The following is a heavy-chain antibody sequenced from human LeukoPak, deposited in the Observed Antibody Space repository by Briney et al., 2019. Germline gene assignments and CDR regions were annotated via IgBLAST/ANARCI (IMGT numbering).Heavy chain of an antibody. J-gene: IGHJ4*02. D-gene: IGHD3-9*01. V-gene: IGHV1-18*01. CDR1: GYTFTSYG. CDR2: ISACNGNT. Sequence: ASAKVSCKASGYTFTSYGISWVRQAPGQGLEWMGWISACNGNTNYAQKLQGRVTMTTDTSTSTAYMELRSLRSDDTAVYYCAREDYDILTGYSKSYYFDYWGQGTLVTVSS. CDR3: AREDYDILTGYSKSYYFDY.